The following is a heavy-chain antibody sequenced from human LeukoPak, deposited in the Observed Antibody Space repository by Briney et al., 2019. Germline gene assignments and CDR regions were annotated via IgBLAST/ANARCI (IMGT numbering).Heavy chain of an antibody. CDR2: INSDGSST. D-gene: IGHD6-19*01. Sequence: GGSLRLSCVASGFTFSSYWMHWVRQAPGKGLVWVSRINSDGSSTSYADSVKGRFTISRDNAKNTLYLQMNSLRAEDTAVYYCALRRMAGTEPYYYYYYGMDVWGQGTTVTVSS. J-gene: IGHJ6*02. V-gene: IGHV3-74*01. CDR3: ALRRMAGTEPYYYYYYGMDV. CDR1: GFTFSSYW.